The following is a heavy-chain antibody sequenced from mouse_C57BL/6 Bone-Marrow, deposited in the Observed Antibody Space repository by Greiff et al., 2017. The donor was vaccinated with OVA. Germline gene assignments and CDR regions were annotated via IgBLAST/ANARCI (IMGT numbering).Heavy chain of an antibody. D-gene: IGHD2-4*01. CDR2: IYPGDGDT. V-gene: IGHV1-82*01. J-gene: IGHJ4*01. CDR3: AREGRYYDYDGGYYAMDY. CDR1: GYAFSSSW. Sequence: QVQLQQSGPELVKPGASVKISCKASGYAFSSSWMNWVKQRPGQGLEWIGRIYPGDGDTNYNGKFKGKATLTADKSSSTAYLQLRSLTSEDSAVYFCAREGRYYDYDGGYYAMDYWGQGTSVTVSS.